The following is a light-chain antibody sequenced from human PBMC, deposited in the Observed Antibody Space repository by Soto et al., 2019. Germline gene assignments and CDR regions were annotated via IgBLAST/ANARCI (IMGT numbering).Light chain of an antibody. CDR2: GAS. CDR3: HQYDNAPQT. V-gene: IGKV3-20*01. CDR1: QTLRRTY. J-gene: IGKJ2*01. Sequence: EILIVQSAPPQPLSRGGKATLSSMASQTLRRTYIAWYQQKPGQAPRVLIYGASKRATGIPDRFSGSGSGTDFSLTISRLEPEDFAVYYCHQYDNAPQTYGQGTKVDIK.